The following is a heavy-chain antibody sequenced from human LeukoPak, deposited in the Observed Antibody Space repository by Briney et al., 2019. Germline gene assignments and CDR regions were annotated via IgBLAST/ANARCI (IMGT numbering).Heavy chain of an antibody. J-gene: IGHJ4*02. CDR1: GFTFGSYT. CDR3: ARGRVVGTTSPDY. V-gene: IGHV3-21*01. D-gene: IGHD1-26*01. CDR2: ISSSGSYI. Sequence: SGGSLRLSCAGTGFTFGSYTMNWVRQAPGKGLEWVSSISSSGSYIYDADSVKGRFTISRDNAKDSLYLQMNSLRAEDTAVYYCARGRVVGTTSPDYWGQGTLVTVSS.